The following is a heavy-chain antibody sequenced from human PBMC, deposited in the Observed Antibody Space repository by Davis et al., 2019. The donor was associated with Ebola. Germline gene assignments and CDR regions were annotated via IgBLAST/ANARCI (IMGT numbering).Heavy chain of an antibody. CDR1: GFTFSHYA. V-gene: IGHV3-30*04. Sequence: GGSLRLSCVASGFTFSHYAMHWVRQAPGKGLEWVAFISYEGSNNYYVDSVKGRFTISRDNSKNTLYLHMNSLRAEDSAVYYCAWGYNYGYGWGQGTLVTVSS. CDR3: AWGYNYGYG. J-gene: IGHJ4*02. D-gene: IGHD5-18*01. CDR2: ISYEGSNN.